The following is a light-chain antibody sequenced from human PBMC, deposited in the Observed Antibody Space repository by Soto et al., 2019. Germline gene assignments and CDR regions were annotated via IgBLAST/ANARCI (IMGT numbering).Light chain of an antibody. CDR1: QRISSS. J-gene: IGKJ1*01. Sequence: IQMTQSPSALSASVGDRVTITCRASQRISSSLAWYQQMPGKAPKLLIYKASTLESGVPSRFSGSGSGTEFTLTISSLQPDDFATYYCQQYDTYWTFGQGTKVEIK. CDR3: QQYDTYWT. V-gene: IGKV1-5*03. CDR2: KAS.